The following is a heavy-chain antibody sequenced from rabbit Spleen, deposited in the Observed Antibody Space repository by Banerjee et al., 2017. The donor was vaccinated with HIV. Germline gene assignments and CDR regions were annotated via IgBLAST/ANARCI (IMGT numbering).Heavy chain of an antibody. J-gene: IGHJ4*01. CDR1: GFSLSRSYW. CDR2: IDAGSGDT. V-gene: IGHV1S45*01. Sequence: EESGGDLVKPEGSLTLTCTASGFSLSRSYWICWVRQAPGKWLEWIACIDAGSGDTWYASWAKGRFTMSKTSSTTVTLQMTSLTAADTATYFCASGYSDIYFNLWGPGTLVTVS. D-gene: IGHD1-1*01. CDR3: ASGYSDIYFNL.